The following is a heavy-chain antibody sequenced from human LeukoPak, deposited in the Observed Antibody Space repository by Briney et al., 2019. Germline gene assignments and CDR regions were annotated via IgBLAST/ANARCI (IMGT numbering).Heavy chain of an antibody. CDR1: GGSISSGGYY. V-gene: IGHV4-31*03. D-gene: IGHD5-12*01. CDR2: IYYSGST. CDR3: ARRHYSGYDVFDY. J-gene: IGHJ4*02. Sequence: SQTLSLTCTVSGGSISSGGYYWSWIRQHPGKGLEWIGYIYYSGSTYYNPSLKSRVTISVDTSKNQFSLKLSSVTASDTAVYYCARRHYSGYDVFDYWGQGTLVTVSS.